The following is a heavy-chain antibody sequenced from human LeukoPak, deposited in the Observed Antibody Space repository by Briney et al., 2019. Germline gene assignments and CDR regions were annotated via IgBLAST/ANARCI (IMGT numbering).Heavy chain of an antibody. CDR3: ARDLSLLYYFDY. CDR1: GFTFTNYG. J-gene: IGHJ4*02. V-gene: IGHV3-33*01. CDR2: IWYDGSNK. Sequence: GGSLRLSCAASGFTFTNYGMHWVRQAPGKGLEWVAVIWYDGSNKYYADSVKGRFTISRDKSKNTLYLQMNSVRVEDTAVYYCARDLSLLYYFDYWGQGALVTVSS.